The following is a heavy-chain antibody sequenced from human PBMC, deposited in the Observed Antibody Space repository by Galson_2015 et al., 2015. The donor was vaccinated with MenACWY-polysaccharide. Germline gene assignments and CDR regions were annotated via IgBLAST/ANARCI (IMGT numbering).Heavy chain of an antibody. CDR1: GFTYSNYW. CDR3: ARGHYQLEV. CDR2: INKDGSET. J-gene: IGHJ6*02. Sequence: SLRLSCAASGFTYSNYWMSWVRQAPGKGLEWVASINKDGSETYYVDSVKGRFTISRDNAKNSLYVQMNSLRVEDTAVFYCARGHYQLEVWGQGTAATVSS. V-gene: IGHV3-7*01. D-gene: IGHD1-26*01.